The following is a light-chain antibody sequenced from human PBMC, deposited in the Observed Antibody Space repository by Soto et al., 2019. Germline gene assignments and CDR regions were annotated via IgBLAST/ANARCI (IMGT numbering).Light chain of an antibody. CDR1: QSVSSK. J-gene: IGKJ5*01. CDR2: GAS. Sequence: EILMTQSPATLSVSAGERATISCRASQSVSSKLAWYQQKPGQATSLIIYGASTRATGIPARFSGSGSGAEFILTLSSLQSEDFSVYYCQQYNNWPPITFGQGTRLEIK. CDR3: QQYNNWPPIT. V-gene: IGKV3-15*01.